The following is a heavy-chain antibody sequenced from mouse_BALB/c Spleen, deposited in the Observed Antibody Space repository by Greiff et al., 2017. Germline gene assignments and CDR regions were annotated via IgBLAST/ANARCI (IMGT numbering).Heavy chain of an antibody. V-gene: IGHV5-9-4*01. D-gene: IGHD2-1*01. J-gene: IGHJ4*01. CDR2: ISSGGSYT. CDR3: ARYGNYDYAMDY. CDR1: GFTFSSYA. Sequence: EVHLVESGGGLVKPGGSLKLSCAASGFTFSSYAMSWVRQSPEKRLEWVAEISSGGSYTYYPDTVTGRFTISRYNAKNTLYLEMSSLRSEDTAMYYCARYGNYDYAMDYWGQGTSVTVSS.